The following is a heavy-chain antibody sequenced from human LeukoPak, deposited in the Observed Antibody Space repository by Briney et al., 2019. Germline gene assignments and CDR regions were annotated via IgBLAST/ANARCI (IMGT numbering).Heavy chain of an antibody. CDR3: ARDPGYSSSWGSQGLGWFDP. V-gene: IGHV3-21*01. Sequence: PRRSLRLSCATSGSTFSSNSMNCARHAPGEGLELVSSISSNSRTIYYADSVKGRFTISRDNAKNSLYLQMNSLRAEDTAVYYCARDPGYSSSWGSQGLGWFDPWGQGTLVTVSS. CDR1: GSTFSSNS. CDR2: ISSNSRTI. J-gene: IGHJ5*02. D-gene: IGHD6-6*01.